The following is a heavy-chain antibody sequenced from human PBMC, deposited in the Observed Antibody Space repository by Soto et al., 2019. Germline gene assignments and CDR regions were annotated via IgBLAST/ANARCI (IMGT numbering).Heavy chain of an antibody. CDR1: GGSFSGFY. D-gene: IGHD5-18*01. CDR3: ARVLIAGVTTD. V-gene: IGHV4-34*01. J-gene: IGHJ4*02. Sequence: QVQLQQWGAGLLKPSETLSLTCAVYGGSFSGFYWSWIRQPPGKGLEWIGESNHVGSTNYNPSLRGRVTMSVDPSQNQFSLRLTSVTAADTAVYYCARVLIAGVTTDWGQGTLVIVSS. CDR2: SNHVGST.